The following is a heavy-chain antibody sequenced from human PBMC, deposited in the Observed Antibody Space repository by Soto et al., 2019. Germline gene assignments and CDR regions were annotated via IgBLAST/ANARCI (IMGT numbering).Heavy chain of an antibody. CDR2: INPNSGGT. CDR1: GYTFTGYY. CDR3: ARSTVTISDGDAFDI. Sequence: ASVKVSCKASGYTFTGYYMHWVRQAPGQGLEWIGWINPNSGGTNYAQKFQGWVTMTRDTSISTAYMELSRLRSDDTAVYYCARSTVTISDGDAFDIWGQGTMVTVSS. V-gene: IGHV1-2*04. J-gene: IGHJ3*02. D-gene: IGHD4-17*01.